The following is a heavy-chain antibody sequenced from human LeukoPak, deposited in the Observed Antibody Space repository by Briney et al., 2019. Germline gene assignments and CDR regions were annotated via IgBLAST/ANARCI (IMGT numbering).Heavy chain of an antibody. CDR1: GYTFTGYY. CDR2: INPNSGGT. J-gene: IGHJ4*02. Sequence: ASVKVSCNTFGYTFTGYYMHWVRQAPGQGLEWMGWINPNSGGTNYAQKFQGRVTMTRDTSISTAYMELSRLRSDDTAVYYCARDPLFRWEPQSHVDWGQGTLVTVSS. D-gene: IGHD1-26*01. CDR3: ARDPLFRWEPQSHVD. V-gene: IGHV1-2*02.